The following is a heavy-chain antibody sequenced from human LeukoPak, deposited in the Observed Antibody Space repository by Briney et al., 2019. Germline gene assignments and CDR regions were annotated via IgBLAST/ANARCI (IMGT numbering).Heavy chain of an antibody. CDR3: ARRSRQQLVGYFAY. D-gene: IGHD6-13*01. CDR2: IYYSGST. J-gene: IGHJ4*02. CDR1: GGSISSSSYY. Sequence: PSETLSLTCTVSGGSISSSSYYWGWIRQPPGKGLEWIGSIYYSGSTYYNPSLKSRVTISVDTSKNQFSLKLSSVTAADTAVYYCARRSRQQLVGYFAYWGQGTLVTVSS. V-gene: IGHV4-39*01.